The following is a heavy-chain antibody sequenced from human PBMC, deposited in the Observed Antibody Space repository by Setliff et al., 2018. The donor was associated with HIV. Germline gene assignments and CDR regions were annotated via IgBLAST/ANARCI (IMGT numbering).Heavy chain of an antibody. D-gene: IGHD3-9*01. CDR2: IYSSGST. J-gene: IGHJ4*02. CDR1: GGSISSGSYY. Sequence: SETLSLTCTVSGGSISSGSYYWNWIRQPAGKGLEWIGHIYSSGSTNYNPSLKSRVTISVDTSKNQFSLKLSSVTAADTAVYYCARYDILTGYYGHSFDYWGPGTLVTVSS. V-gene: IGHV4-61*09. CDR3: ARYDILTGYYGHSFDY.